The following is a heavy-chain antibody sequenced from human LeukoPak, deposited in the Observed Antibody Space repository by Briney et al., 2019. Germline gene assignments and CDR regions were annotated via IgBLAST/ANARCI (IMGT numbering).Heavy chain of an antibody. Sequence: AGGSLTLSCAASGFTFSYHWMTWVRQAPGKGLEWVANIKNDGAVKNYVDSVKGRFTISRDNAKNSLCLQMNSLGAEDTAVYYCAKDSYSKGDFWGQGVLVTVSS. CDR3: AKDSYSKGDF. CDR2: IKNDGAVK. V-gene: IGHV3-7*01. D-gene: IGHD6-13*01. CDR1: GFTFSYHW. J-gene: IGHJ4*02.